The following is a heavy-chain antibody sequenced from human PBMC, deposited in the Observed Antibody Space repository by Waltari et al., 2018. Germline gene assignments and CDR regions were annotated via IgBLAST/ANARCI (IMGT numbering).Heavy chain of an antibody. CDR2: ISYDGSNK. J-gene: IGHJ6*03. V-gene: IGHV3-30-3*01. CDR3: ARNYSSSTSCYPEYYYYYMDV. D-gene: IGHD2-2*01. CDR1: GFTFSSYA. Sequence: GFTFSSYAMHWVRQAPGKGLEWVAVISYDGSNKYYADSVKGRFTISRDNSKNTLYLQMNSLRAEDTAVYYCARNYSSSTSCYPEYYYYYMDVWGKGTTVTVSS.